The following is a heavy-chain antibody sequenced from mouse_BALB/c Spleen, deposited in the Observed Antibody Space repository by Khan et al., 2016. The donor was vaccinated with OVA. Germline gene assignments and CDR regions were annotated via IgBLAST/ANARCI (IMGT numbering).Heavy chain of an antibody. CDR1: GDSITSGY. CDR2: ISYSGST. V-gene: IGHV3-8*02. CDR3: ARYGDDYRYFDY. Sequence: VQLKQSGPSLVKPSQTLSLTCSVTGDSITSGYWNWIRKFPGNKLEYMGYISYSGSTYYNPSLKSRISITRDTSKNQYYLQLNSVTTEDTATYYCARYGDDYRYFDYWGQGTTLTVSS. D-gene: IGHD2-4*01. J-gene: IGHJ2*01.